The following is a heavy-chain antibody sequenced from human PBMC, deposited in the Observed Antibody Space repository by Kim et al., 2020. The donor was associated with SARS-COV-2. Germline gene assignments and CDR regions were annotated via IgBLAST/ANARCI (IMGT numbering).Heavy chain of an antibody. V-gene: IGHV1-46*01. Sequence: KFQGRVTMTRDTSTSTVYMELSSLRSEDTAVYYCARDRAYSYGRDDAFDIWGQGTIVTVSS. D-gene: IGHD5-18*01. J-gene: IGHJ3*02. CDR3: ARDRAYSYGRDDAFDI.